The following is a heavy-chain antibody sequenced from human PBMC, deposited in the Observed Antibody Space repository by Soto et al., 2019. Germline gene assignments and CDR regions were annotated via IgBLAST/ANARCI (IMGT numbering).Heavy chain of an antibody. J-gene: IGHJ5*02. V-gene: IGHV4-59*12. D-gene: IGHD3-10*01. CDR1: GSSISGYY. CDR2: IYYSGST. CDR3: ARETYHYGSGFDP. Sequence: PSETLSLTCTVSGSSISGYYWNWIRQPPGKGLEWIGYIYYSGSTNYNPSLKSRVTISVDTSNNQFSLKLTSVTAADTAVYYCARETYHYGSGFDPWGQGTLVTVSS.